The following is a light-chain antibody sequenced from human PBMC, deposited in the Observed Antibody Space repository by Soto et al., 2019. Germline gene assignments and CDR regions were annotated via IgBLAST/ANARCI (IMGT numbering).Light chain of an antibody. J-gene: IGKJ1*01. V-gene: IGKV1-39*01. CDR2: GAS. CDR1: QSIGTY. CDR3: QQSYSTPT. Sequence: DIQVTQSTSSLSASVGDRVTITCRASQSIGTYLNWYHQKPGKAPQLLIFGASTLQSGVPSRFSASGSRTHFTLTINSLLPEDFGTYSCQQSYSTPTFGQGTKVDI.